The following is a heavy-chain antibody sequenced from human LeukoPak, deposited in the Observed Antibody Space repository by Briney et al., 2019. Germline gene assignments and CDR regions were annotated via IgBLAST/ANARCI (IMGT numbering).Heavy chain of an antibody. Sequence: SETLSLTCTVSGGSISSYYWSWIRQPPPKGLEWIGYIYYSGSTNYNPSLKSRVTISVGTSKNQFSLKLSSVTAADTAVYYCARAGGIVVVIDSDAFDIWGQGTMVTVSS. V-gene: IGHV4-59*01. CDR2: IYYSGST. D-gene: IGHD3-22*01. J-gene: IGHJ3*02. CDR1: GGSISSYY. CDR3: ARAGGIVVVIDSDAFDI.